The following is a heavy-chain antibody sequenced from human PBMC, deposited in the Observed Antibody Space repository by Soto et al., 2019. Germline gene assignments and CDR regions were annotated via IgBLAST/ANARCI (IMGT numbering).Heavy chain of an antibody. D-gene: IGHD6-6*01. V-gene: IGHV4-34*01. CDR3: ARGRPGPYYYYGMDV. J-gene: IGHJ6*02. CDR2: INHSGST. CDR1: GGSFSGYY. Sequence: QVQLQQWGAGLLKPSETLSLTCAVYGGSFSGYYWSWIRQPPGKGLEWIGEINHSGSTNYNPSLKSRVTISVDTSKNQFSLKLSSVTAADTAVYYCARGRPGPYYYYGMDVWGQGTTVTVSS.